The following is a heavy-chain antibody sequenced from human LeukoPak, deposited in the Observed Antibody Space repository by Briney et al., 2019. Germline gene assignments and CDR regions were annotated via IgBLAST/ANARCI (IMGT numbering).Heavy chain of an antibody. CDR3: ARGMGLYNWNDSGFDY. CDR1: GYTFTRYG. D-gene: IGHD1-1*01. J-gene: IGHJ4*02. CDR2: ISAYNGNT. V-gene: IGHV1-18*01. Sequence: ASVKVSCKASGYTFTRYGISWVRQAPGQGLEWMGWISAYNGNTNYAQKLQGRVTMTTDTSTSTAYMELRSLRSDDTAVYYCARGMGLYNWNDSGFDYWGQGTLVTVSS.